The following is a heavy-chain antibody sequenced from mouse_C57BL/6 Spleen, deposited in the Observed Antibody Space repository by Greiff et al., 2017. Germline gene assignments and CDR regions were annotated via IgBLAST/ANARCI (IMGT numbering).Heavy chain of an antibody. D-gene: IGHD1-1*01. J-gene: IGHJ4*01. CDR3: AKSYYGSSYKDAMDY. CDR2: IWRGGST. CDR1: GFSLTSYG. V-gene: IGHV2-5*01. Sequence: VQLKESGPGLVQPSQSLSITCTVSGFSLTSYGVHWVRQSPGKGLEWLGVIWRGGSTDYNAAFMSRLSITKDNSKSQVFFKMNSLQADDTAIYYCAKSYYGSSYKDAMDYWGQGTSVTVSS.